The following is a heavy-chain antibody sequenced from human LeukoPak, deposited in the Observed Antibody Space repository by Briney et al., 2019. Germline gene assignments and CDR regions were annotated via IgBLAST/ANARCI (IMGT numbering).Heavy chain of an antibody. CDR3: ARHVSSGGTYAYFDY. Sequence: SSETLSLTCTVSGSMYNYYWSWIRQPPGKGLEWIGYIHYSGSTNYNPSLKSRVTMSLDTSQNQVSLKLNSVTAADTAVYYCARHVSSGGTYAYFDYWGQGTLVTVSS. D-gene: IGHD1-26*01. CDR2: IHYSGST. V-gene: IGHV4-59*08. J-gene: IGHJ4*02. CDR1: GSMYNYY.